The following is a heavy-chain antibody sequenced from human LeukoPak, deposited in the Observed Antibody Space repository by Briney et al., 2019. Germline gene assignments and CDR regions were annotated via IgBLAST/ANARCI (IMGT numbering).Heavy chain of an antibody. J-gene: IGHJ6*03. V-gene: IGHV3-64*01. CDR3: ARDGGDIVVVTASYYYMDV. CDR1: GFNFSNYA. CDR2: ISSNGGST. Sequence: GGSLRLSCAASGFNFSNYAMHWVRQAPGKGLEYVSAISSNGGSTYYAHSVKGRFTISRDNSKNTLYLQMGSLRPEDMAMYYCARDGGDIVVVTASYYYMDVWGKGTTVTISS. D-gene: IGHD2-21*02.